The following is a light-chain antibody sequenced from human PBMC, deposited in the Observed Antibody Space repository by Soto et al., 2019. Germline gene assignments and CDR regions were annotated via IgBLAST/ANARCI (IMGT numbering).Light chain of an antibody. CDR1: QGVRTN. V-gene: IGKV1-9*01. Sequence: NQLTQSPSSLSASVGDRVTITCRASQGVRTNLAWYQQEPGKAPKLLIYDVSTLQSGVPSRFSGSGSGTDCTLTISSLQPEDFATYYCQQFNSYPVTFGQGTRLEIK. CDR3: QQFNSYPVT. CDR2: DVS. J-gene: IGKJ5*01.